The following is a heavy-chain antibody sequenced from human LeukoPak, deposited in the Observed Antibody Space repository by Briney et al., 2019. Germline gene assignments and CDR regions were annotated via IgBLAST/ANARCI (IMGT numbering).Heavy chain of an antibody. V-gene: IGHV4-39*01. D-gene: IGHD2-15*01. CDR1: GGSISGTDLY. Sequence: PSETLSLTCTVSGGSISGTDLYWGWIRQLLGKGLEWIGNIHSSGNSFCNPSLKSRVTISVDTSKNQFSLKLSSVTAADTAVYYCEKDSHLDVWGQGTTVTVSS. CDR2: IHSSGNS. CDR3: EKDSHLDV. J-gene: IGHJ6*02.